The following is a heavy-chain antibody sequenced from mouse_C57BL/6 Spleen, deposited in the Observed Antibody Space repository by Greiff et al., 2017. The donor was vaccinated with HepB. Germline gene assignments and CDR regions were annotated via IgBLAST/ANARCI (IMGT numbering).Heavy chain of an antibody. Sequence: QVQLQQPGAELVKPGASVKLSCKASGYTFTSYWMHWVKQRPGQGLEWIGMIHPNSGSTNYNEKFKSKATLTVDKSSSTAYMQLSSLTSEDSAVYYCARYYGSRAYWYFDVWGTGTTVTVSS. V-gene: IGHV1-64*01. D-gene: IGHD1-1*01. J-gene: IGHJ1*03. CDR2: IHPNSGST. CDR3: ARYYGSRAYWYFDV. CDR1: GYTFTSYW.